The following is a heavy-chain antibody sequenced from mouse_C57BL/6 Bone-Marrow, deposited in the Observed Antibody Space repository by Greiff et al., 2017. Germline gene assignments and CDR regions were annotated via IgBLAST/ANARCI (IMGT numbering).Heavy chain of an antibody. D-gene: IGHD2-4*01. J-gene: IGHJ2*01. Sequence: QVQLQQSGPGLVQPSQSLSITCTVSGFSLTSYGVHWVRQSPGKGLEWLGVIWSGGSTDYNAAFITRLSISKDNSKSQVFFKMNSLQADDTAIYFWARNGGRLRRVYFDYWGQGTTLTVSS. V-gene: IGHV2-2*01. CDR2: IWSGGST. CDR1: GFSLTSYG. CDR3: ARNGGRLRRVYFDY.